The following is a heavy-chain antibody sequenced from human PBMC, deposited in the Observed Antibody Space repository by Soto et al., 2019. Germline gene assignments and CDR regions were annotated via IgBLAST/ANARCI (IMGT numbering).Heavy chain of an antibody. D-gene: IGHD6-6*01. CDR1: GFTFSSYA. CDR2: ISYDESNK. CDR3: ARDVNIAARAGGIDY. J-gene: IGHJ4*02. V-gene: IGHV3-30-3*01. Sequence: QVHLVESGGGVVQPGRSLRLSCAASGFTFSSYAMHWARQAPGKGLEWVAVISYDESNKYHADSVKGRFTISRDNSQNTLYLQMNSLRVEDTAVCYCARDVNIAARAGGIDYWGQGTLVTVSS.